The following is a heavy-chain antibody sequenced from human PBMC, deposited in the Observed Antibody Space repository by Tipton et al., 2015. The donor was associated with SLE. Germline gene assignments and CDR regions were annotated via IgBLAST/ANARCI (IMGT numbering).Heavy chain of an antibody. D-gene: IGHD3-22*01. CDR1: GIIFTIYE. CDR2: ISAENII. J-gene: IGHJ6*02. Sequence: SLRLSCAASGIIFTIYEFNWVRPAPGNGLEWLSYISAENIINYADTVKGRFTMSRDNDKNALYLQMHSLRVDEKAVYYCGRGGYSEGSVGMDVWGQGTTVTVSS. V-gene: IGHV3-48*03. CDR3: GRGGYSEGSVGMDV.